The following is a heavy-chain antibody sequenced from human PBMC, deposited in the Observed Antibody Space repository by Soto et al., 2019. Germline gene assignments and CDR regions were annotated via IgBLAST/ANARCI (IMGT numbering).Heavy chain of an antibody. Sequence: GESLKISCKGSGYSFTSYWISWVRQMSGKGLEWMGRIDPSDSYTNYSPSFQGHVTISADKSISTAYLQWSSLKASDTAMYYCGLAYYYYGMDVWGQGTTVTVSS. CDR3: GLAYYYYGMDV. J-gene: IGHJ6*02. CDR1: GYSFTSYW. V-gene: IGHV5-10-1*01. CDR2: IDPSDSYT.